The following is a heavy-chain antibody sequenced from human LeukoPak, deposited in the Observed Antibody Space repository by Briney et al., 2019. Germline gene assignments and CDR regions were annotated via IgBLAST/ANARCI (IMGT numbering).Heavy chain of an antibody. CDR3: ARERGGSSWSPEGMDV. V-gene: IGHV4-34*01. J-gene: IGHJ6*04. D-gene: IGHD6-13*01. CDR2: INHSGST. Sequence: SETLSLTCAVYGGSFSGYYWSWIRQPPGKGLEWIGEINHSGSTNYNPSLKSRVTISVDTSKNQFSLKLSSVTAADTAVYYCARERGGSSWSPEGMDVWGKGTTVTVSS. CDR1: GGSFSGYY.